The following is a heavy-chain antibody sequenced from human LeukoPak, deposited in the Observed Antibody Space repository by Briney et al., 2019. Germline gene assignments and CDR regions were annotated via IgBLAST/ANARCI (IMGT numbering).Heavy chain of an antibody. V-gene: IGHV3-23*01. CDR1: EFTFSNYA. J-gene: IGHJ4*02. CDR2: ISGSGDNT. D-gene: IGHD5-18*01. Sequence: GGSLRLSCAASEFTFSNYAMGWVRQAPGKGLEWVSAISGSGDNTYYVDSVKGRFTISRDNSKNTVYLQMNSLRDEDTAVYYCAKVSGYSYGRLDYWGQGTLVTVSS. CDR3: AKVSGYSYGRLDY.